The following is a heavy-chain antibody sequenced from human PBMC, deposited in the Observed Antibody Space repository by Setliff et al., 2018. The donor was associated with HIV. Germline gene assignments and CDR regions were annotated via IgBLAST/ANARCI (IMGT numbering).Heavy chain of an antibody. CDR3: ARLSGGNPNDAFDI. V-gene: IGHV5-51*01. CDR1: GYSFPTYW. J-gene: IGHJ3*02. D-gene: IGHD2-15*01. CDR2: IYPDESDS. Sequence: GESLKISCKGSGYSFPTYWIAWVRQMPGKGLEWMGVIYPDESDSRYSPSFQGQVTISADKSISTAYLQWSSLKASDTAMYYCARLSGGNPNDAFDIWGQGTMVTVSS.